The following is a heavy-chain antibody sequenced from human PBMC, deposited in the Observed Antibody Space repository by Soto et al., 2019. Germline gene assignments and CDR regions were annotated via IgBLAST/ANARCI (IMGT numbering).Heavy chain of an antibody. CDR1: GGSISSGDSY. CDR3: ARAAKTYYYDSSGYYYTFDI. D-gene: IGHD3-22*01. Sequence: QVQLQESGPGLVKPSQTLSLTCTVSGGSISSGDSYWSWIRQPPGRGLGWIGYIYCSGSTYYTPSLKSRVTISVDTSKNQFSLKLSSVTAADTAVYYCARAAKTYYYDSSGYYYTFDIWGQGTMVTVSS. V-gene: IGHV4-30-4*01. J-gene: IGHJ3*02. CDR2: IYCSGST.